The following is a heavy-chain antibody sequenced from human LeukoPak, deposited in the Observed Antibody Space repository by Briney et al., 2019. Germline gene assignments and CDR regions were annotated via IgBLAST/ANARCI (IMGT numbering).Heavy chain of an antibody. V-gene: IGHV1-2*02. J-gene: IGHJ2*01. D-gene: IGHD2-15*01. CDR1: EYTFTDYY. CDR2: INPNSGGT. CDR3: SRPRDEGGLYWNFDL. Sequence: ASVKVSCKASEYTFTDYYIHWVRQAPGQGLEWVGWINPNSGGTNYAQKFQGRVTMTRDTSISTAYMGLSRLRPDDTAVYYCSRPRDEGGLYWNFDLWGRGTLVTVSS.